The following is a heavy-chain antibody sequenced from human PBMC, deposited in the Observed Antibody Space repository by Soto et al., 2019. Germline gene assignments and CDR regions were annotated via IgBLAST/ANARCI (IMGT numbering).Heavy chain of an antibody. CDR3: ARGSTTEKVDS. CDR2: ISAYNGNT. J-gene: IGHJ4*02. Sequence: ASVTVSCKASGYTFASCGSRWVRQAPGQGLEWMGWISAYNGNTNYAQRLQGRVTMTTDTSTSTAYMELRSLRSDDTAMYYCARGSTTEKVDSWGQGILVTVSS. V-gene: IGHV1-18*01. CDR1: GYTFASCG.